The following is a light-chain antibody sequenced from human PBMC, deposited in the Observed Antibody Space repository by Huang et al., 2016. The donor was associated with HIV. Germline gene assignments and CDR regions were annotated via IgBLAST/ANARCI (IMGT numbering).Light chain of an antibody. Sequence: DIVMTQSPDSLAVSLGERATINCKSSQSILYTSDNKNYLTWYQQKPGQTPSLLIYWASTRESGVPDRFSGSGSGTAFTLTISNLQAEDVAVYYCQQYYNTPFTFGQGTKLEI. CDR3: QQYYNTPFT. J-gene: IGKJ2*01. CDR2: WAS. CDR1: QSILYTSDNKNY. V-gene: IGKV4-1*01.